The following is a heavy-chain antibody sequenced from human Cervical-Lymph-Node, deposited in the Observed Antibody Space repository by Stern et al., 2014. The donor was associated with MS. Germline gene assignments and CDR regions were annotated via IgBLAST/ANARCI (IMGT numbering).Heavy chain of an antibody. D-gene: IGHD3-3*01. CDR1: GDSITSTSYY. CDR3: ARFRTIFDWFDP. J-gene: IGHJ5*02. V-gene: IGHV4-31*03. Sequence: VQLVESGPGLVKPSQTLSLTCTVSGDSITSTSYYWSWIRQHPIKGLEWIGYIYYSGTTYYNPSLQSRLSMSVDTSKNQFALKLHSVTAADTAVYYCARFRTIFDWFDPWGQGTLVTVSS. CDR2: IYYSGTT.